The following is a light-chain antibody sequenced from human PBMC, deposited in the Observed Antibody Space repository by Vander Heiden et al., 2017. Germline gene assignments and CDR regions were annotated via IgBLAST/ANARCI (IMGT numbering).Light chain of an antibody. CDR1: QSVLYSSNNKNY. V-gene: IGKV4-1*01. CDR3: QQYYSAPLT. Sequence: DIVMTQSTDSLAVSLGERATINCKSSQSVLYSSNNKNYLAWYQQKPGQPPKKLIYWASSRESGVPERFSGSGSGSDFTLTISSLQAEDVAVYYCQQYYSAPLTFGQGTKLEIK. CDR2: WAS. J-gene: IGKJ2*01.